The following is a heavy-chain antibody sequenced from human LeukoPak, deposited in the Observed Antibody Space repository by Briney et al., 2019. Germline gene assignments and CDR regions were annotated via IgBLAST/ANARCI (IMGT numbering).Heavy chain of an antibody. J-gene: IGHJ4*02. CDR3: TSRYDFWSGYFQGYYFDF. CDR1: GLTFTNYW. V-gene: IGHV3-7*01. CDR2: IHPDGTEK. Sequence: GGSLRLSCAAPGLTFTNYWMHWVRQAPGKGLESVAYIHPDGTEKYYMESLRGRFATSRDNAKNSLYLQMSNLRDEDTAVYYCTSRYDFWSGYFQGYYFDFWGQGSLVTVSS. D-gene: IGHD3-3*01.